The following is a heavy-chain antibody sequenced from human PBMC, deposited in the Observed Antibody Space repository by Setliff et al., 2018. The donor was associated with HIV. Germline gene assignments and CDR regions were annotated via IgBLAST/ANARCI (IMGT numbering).Heavy chain of an antibody. D-gene: IGHD1-26*01. CDR2: VYPGDSDV. V-gene: IGHV5-51*01. J-gene: IGHJ3*01. Sequence: GESLKISCKASGYSSSDYWIAWVRQMPGKGLEWVGAVYPGDSDVRYSPSFQGQVTISADKSITTAYLQWTTLKAPDTAMYYCTRGGTTTTSRSFDLWGQGTLVTVSS. CDR3: TRGGTTTTSRSFDL. CDR1: GYSSSDYW.